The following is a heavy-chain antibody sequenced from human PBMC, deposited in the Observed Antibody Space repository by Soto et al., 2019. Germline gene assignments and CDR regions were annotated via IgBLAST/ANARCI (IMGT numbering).Heavy chain of an antibody. CDR1: GGSISSGDSY. D-gene: IGHD3-22*01. CDR2: IYYSGST. J-gene: IGHJ4*02. CDR3: ARENYYDSICYYYEGSY. Sequence: SETLSLTCTVSGGSISSGDSYWSWIRQPPGKGLEWIGYIYYSGSTYYHPSLKSRVTISVDTSKNQFSLTLSSVTAADTAVYYCARENYYDSICYYYEGSYWRQPPPVPASS. V-gene: IGHV4-30-4*01.